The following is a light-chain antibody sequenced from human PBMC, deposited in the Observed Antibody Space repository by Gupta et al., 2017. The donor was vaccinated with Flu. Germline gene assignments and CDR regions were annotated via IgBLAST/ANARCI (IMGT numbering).Light chain of an antibody. J-gene: IGKJ4*01. CDR1: QDIRNW. CDR3: QQDNSLPIT. CDR2: AAS. V-gene: IGKV1D-16*01. Sequence: DIEMTQSPSSLSASVADRVTITCRASQDIRNWLAWYQQKPEKAPKSLIYAASTLKSGVPSMFSGGGSGTXFSLTIXSRQPEDFATYYCQQDNSLPITFGXGTKVDIK.